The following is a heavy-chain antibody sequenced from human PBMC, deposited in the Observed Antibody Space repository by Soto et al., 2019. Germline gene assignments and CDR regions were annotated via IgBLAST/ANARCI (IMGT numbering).Heavy chain of an antibody. V-gene: IGHV5-51*01. D-gene: IGHD6-13*01. CDR2: IYPGDSDT. J-gene: IGHJ3*02. Sequence: HGESLKISCKGSGYSFTSYWIGWVRQMPGKGLEWMGIIYPGDSDTRYSPSFQGQVTISADKSISTAYLQWSSLKASDTAMYYCARPGYSSSWSPGAFDIWGQGTMVTVSS. CDR3: ARPGYSSSWSPGAFDI. CDR1: GYSFTSYW.